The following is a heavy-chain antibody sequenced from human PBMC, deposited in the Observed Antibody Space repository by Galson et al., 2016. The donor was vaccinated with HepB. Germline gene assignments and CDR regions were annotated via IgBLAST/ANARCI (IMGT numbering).Heavy chain of an antibody. V-gene: IGHV3-30*04. J-gene: IGHJ4*02. CDR1: GFTFSSYA. CDR2: ISYDGINK. D-gene: IGHD6-25*01. CDR3: ARRRAPGRMAAGFDY. Sequence: SLRLSCAASGFTFSSYAMHWVRQPPGKGLEWVAVISYDGINKYYVDSVNGRFTISRDNSKNTLFLQMNSLRPEDTAVYYCARRRAPGRMAAGFDYWGQGTLVT.